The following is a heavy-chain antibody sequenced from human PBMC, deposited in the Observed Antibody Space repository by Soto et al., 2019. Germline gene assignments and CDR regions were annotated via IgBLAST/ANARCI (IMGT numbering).Heavy chain of an antibody. V-gene: IGHV3-21*01. CDR3: ARESVAAINWFDP. CDR1: GFTFSSYT. Sequence: GGSMRLSCAASGFTFSSYTMNWVGPAPGKGLEWVASSSSSSTYIYYADSVKGRFTISRDNAQNSLFLQMNSLRAEDTAVYYCARESVAAINWFDPWGQGTLVTVSS. D-gene: IGHD6-19*01. J-gene: IGHJ5*02. CDR2: SSSSSTYI.